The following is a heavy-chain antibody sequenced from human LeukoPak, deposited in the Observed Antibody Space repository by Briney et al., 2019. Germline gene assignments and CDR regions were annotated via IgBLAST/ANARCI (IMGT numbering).Heavy chain of an antibody. CDR2: IYHSGST. CDR3: AREGIDYSGSYYRIHDAFDI. Sequence: PSETLSLTCAVSGGSISSGGYSWSWIRQPPGKGLEWIGYIYHSGSTYYNPSLKSRVTISVDTSKNQFSLKLSSVTAADTAVYYCAREGIDYSGSYYRIHDAFDIWGQGTMVTVSS. D-gene: IGHD1-26*01. CDR1: GGSISSGGYS. J-gene: IGHJ3*02. V-gene: IGHV4-30-2*01.